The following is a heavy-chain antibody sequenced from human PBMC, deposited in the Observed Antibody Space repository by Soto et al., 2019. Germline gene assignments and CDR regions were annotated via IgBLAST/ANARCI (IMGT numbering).Heavy chain of an antibody. V-gene: IGHV3-66*01. D-gene: IGHD2-15*01. J-gene: IGHJ6*02. CDR3: ARDDVHCSGGSSAAVQIDA. Sequence: GGSLRLSCAASGFTVSSNYMSWVRQAPGKGLEWVSVIHSDGSTYYADSVKGRFTISRDNSKNTLYLQMNILRAEDTAVYYCARDDVHCSGGSSAAVQIDAWAQGTTVPVSS. CDR2: IHSDGST. CDR1: GFTVSSNY.